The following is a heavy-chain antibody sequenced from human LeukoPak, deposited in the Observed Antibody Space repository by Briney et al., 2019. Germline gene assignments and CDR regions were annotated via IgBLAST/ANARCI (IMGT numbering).Heavy chain of an antibody. V-gene: IGHV3-23*01. Sequence: PGGSLRLSCAVSGFSVSGNYMTWVRQAPGKGLEWVSGISASGGSTYYADSVKGRFTISRDNSKNTLYLQMNSLRAEDTALYYCAKDGDSIAVAGHFDYWGQGTLVTVSS. CDR1: GFSVSGNY. J-gene: IGHJ4*02. CDR2: ISASGGST. D-gene: IGHD6-19*01. CDR3: AKDGDSIAVAGHFDY.